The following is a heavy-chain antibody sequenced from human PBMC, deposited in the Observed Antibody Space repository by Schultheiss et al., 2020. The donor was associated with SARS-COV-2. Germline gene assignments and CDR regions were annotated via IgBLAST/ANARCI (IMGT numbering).Heavy chain of an antibody. CDR3: ARGRMISDY. CDR1: GGSISSYY. J-gene: IGHJ4*02. Sequence: SETLSLTCTVSGGSISSYYWSWIRQPPGKGLEWIGEINHSGSTNYNPSLKSRVTISVDTSKNQFSLKLSSVTAADTAVYYCARGRMISDYWGQGTLVTVSS. V-gene: IGHV4-34*01. D-gene: IGHD3-22*01. CDR2: INHSGST.